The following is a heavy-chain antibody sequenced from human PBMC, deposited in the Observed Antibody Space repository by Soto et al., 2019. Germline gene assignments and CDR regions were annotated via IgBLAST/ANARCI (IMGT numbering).Heavy chain of an antibody. Sequence: PGGSLRLSSAASGFTFSTYAMTWVRQAPGKGLAWLSSISGSGSTYYADSVKGRFTISRDNSKNTLYLQMNSLRAEDTAVYYCAKVISTSGSSLWGRGTLVTVSS. CDR3: AKVISTSGSSL. CDR2: ISGSGST. J-gene: IGHJ4*02. V-gene: IGHV3-23*01. CDR1: GFTFSTYA. D-gene: IGHD3-10*01.